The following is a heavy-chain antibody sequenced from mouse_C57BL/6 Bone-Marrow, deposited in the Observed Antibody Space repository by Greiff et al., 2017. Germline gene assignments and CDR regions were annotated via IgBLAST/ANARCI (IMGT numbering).Heavy chain of an antibody. CDR1: GFTFSSYA. Sequence: EVQGVESGEGLVKPGGSLKLSCAASGFTFSSYAMSWVRQTPEKRLEWVAYISSGGDYIYYADTVKGRFTISRDNARNTLYLQMSSLKSEDTAMYYCAGALLSPGRFAYWGQGTLVTVSA. CDR2: ISSGGDYI. V-gene: IGHV5S21*01. D-gene: IGHD2-1*01. J-gene: IGHJ3*01. CDR3: AGALLSPGRFAY.